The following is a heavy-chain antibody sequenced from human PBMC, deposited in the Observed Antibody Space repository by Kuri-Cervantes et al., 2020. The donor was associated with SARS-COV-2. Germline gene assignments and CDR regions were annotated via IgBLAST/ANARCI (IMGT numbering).Heavy chain of an antibody. CDR2: IYYSGST. D-gene: IGHD3-22*01. CDR3: AREDHDSSGYIYYYYGMDV. V-gene: IGHV4-39*02. Sequence: SETLSLTCTVSGGSISSSSYYWGWIRQPPGKGLEWIGSIYYSGSTYYNPSLKSRVTISVDTSKNQFSLKLSSVTAADTAVYYCAREDHDSSGYIYYYYGMDVWGQGTTVTVSS. J-gene: IGHJ6*02. CDR1: GGSISSSSYY.